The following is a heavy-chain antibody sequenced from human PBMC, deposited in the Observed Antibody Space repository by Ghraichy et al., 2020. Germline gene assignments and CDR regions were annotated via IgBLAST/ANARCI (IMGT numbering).Heavy chain of an antibody. CDR3: ARIARIPVRPGAPLTTYIFTGMDV. CDR1: GFSLNTSGMS. CDR2: IDWEDDK. Sequence: SGPTLVKPTQTLTLTCTFSGFSLNTSGMSVTWIRQPPGKALEWLALIDWEDDKFYSSSLKTRLTISKGTSVNQVVLTLTDMDPVDTATYYCARIARIPVRPGAPLTTYIFTGMDVWGQGTSVTVSS. V-gene: IGHV2-70*01. J-gene: IGHJ6*02. D-gene: IGHD6-6*01.